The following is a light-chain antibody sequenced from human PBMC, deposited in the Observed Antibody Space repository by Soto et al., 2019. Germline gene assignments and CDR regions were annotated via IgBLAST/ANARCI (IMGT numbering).Light chain of an antibody. Sequence: DIQLTQSPSFLSASVGDRVTITCRASQGISSYLAWYQQIPGRAPKLLIYAASTLQSGVPSRFSGSGSGTEFTLTISSLQPEDFATYYCQHLNRYITFGPGNTVDIK. V-gene: IGKV1-9*01. CDR1: QGISSY. J-gene: IGKJ3*01. CDR2: AAS. CDR3: QHLNRYIT.